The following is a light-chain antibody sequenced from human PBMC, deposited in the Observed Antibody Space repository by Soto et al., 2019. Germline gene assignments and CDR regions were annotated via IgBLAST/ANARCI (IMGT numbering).Light chain of an antibody. J-gene: IGKJ4*01. CDR2: DAS. CDR1: QSVSSY. CDR3: QHRSNWPLT. Sequence: DIVLTQSPVTLSLSLGEPATLSCRASQSVSSYLAWYQQKPGQAPRLLIYDASNRATGIPARFSGSGSGTDFTLTISSLEPEDFAVYYCQHRSNWPLTFGGGTKVDIK. V-gene: IGKV3-11*01.